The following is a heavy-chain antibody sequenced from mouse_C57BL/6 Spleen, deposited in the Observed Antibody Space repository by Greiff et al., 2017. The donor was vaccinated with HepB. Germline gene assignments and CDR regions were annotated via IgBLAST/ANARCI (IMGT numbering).Heavy chain of an antibody. D-gene: IGHD4-1*01. CDR2: IYPGGGYT. CDR1: GYTFTNYW. V-gene: IGHV1-63*01. Sequence: QVHVKQSGAELVRPGTSVKMSCKASGYTFTNYWIGWAKQRPGHGLEWIGDIYPGGGYTNYNEKFKGKATLTADKSSSTAYMQFSSLTSEDSAIYYCARNWDWYFDVWGTGTTVTVSS. J-gene: IGHJ1*03. CDR3: ARNWDWYFDV.